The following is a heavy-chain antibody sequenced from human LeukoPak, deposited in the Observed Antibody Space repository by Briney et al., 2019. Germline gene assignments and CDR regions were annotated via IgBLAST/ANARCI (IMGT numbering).Heavy chain of an antibody. CDR3: ARRYSNYFFDY. J-gene: IGHJ4*02. CDR2: IYHSGST. Sequence: SETLSLTCAVSGYSITSGYYWAWIRQPPGKGLEWIGNIYHSGSTYYSASLKSRVTISVDTSKNQFSLKLSSVTAADTAVYYCARRYSNYFFDYWGQGTLVTVSS. D-gene: IGHD4-11*01. V-gene: IGHV4-38-2*01. CDR1: GYSITSGYY.